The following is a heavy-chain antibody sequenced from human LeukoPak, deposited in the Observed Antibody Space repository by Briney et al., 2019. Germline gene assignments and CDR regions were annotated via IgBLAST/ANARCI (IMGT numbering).Heavy chain of an antibody. CDR3: AKRSQDSSGYFDY. CDR1: GFTFNTYS. CDR2: ITGSGAYT. V-gene: IGHV3-23*01. J-gene: IGHJ4*02. D-gene: IGHD3-22*01. Sequence: GGSLRLSCAASGFTFNTYSMTWVRQAPGKGLEWVSAITGSGAYTDYADSVQGRFTISRDNSKNTLYLQMNSLKAEDTAVYYCAKRSQDSSGYFDYWDQGALVTVSS.